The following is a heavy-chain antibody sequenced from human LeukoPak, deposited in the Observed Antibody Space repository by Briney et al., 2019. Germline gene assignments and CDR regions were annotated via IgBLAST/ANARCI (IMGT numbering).Heavy chain of an antibody. J-gene: IGHJ4*02. CDR2: IHHSGRT. CDR1: GTSITTDYY. Sequence: NSSETLSLTCSVSGTSITTDYYWGWIRQPPGKGLEWIASIHHSGRTTDNSSLKSRVTISIDTSRSQLSLKLNSVTAAGTAVYFCAAYFSGYAQFGYWGQGILVTVSS. D-gene: IGHD5-12*01. CDR3: AAYFSGYAQFGY. V-gene: IGHV4-38-2*02.